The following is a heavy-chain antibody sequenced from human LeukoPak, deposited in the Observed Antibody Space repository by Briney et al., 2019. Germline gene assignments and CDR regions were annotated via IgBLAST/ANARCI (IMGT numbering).Heavy chain of an antibody. CDR1: GYTFTGYY. V-gene: IGHV1-69*13. Sequence: ASVKVSCKASGYTFTGYYMHWVRQAPGQGLEWMGGIIPIFGTANYAQKFQGRVTITADESTSTAYMELSSLRSEDTAVYYCARVVSPPNDWLYPWGQGTLVTVSS. J-gene: IGHJ5*02. CDR2: IIPIFGTA. CDR3: ARVVSPPNDWLYP.